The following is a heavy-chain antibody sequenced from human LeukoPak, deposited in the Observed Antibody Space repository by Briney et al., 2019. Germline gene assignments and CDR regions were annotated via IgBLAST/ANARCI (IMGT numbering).Heavy chain of an antibody. V-gene: IGHV3-30*02. CDR2: IRSDGSSK. Sequence: GGSLRLSCAASGFTFRSYGLHWVRQAPGKGLEWVALIRSDGSSKNYADSVKGRFTISRDASKNTVYLQMNSLRAEDTAVYSCAKWSGDYPSYYLDYWGQGTPVTVSS. J-gene: IGHJ4*02. CDR1: GFTFRSYG. D-gene: IGHD4-17*01. CDR3: AKWSGDYPSYYLDY.